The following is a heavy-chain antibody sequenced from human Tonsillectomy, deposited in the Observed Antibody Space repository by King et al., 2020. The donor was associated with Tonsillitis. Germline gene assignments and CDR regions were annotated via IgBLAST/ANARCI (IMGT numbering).Heavy chain of an antibody. D-gene: IGHD6-13*01. V-gene: IGHV4-59*01. CDR3: AGTRSSAFYLDY. Sequence: VQLQESGPGLVKPSETLSLTCTVSGGSISSYHWSWIRQSPGKGLEWIGFFYNNGRTNYNPSLKGRVTIAGDTAKNHFSLNLSSVTAADTAVYYCAGTRSSAFYLDYWGQGTLVTVSS. J-gene: IGHJ4*02. CDR1: GGSISSYH. CDR2: FYNNGRT.